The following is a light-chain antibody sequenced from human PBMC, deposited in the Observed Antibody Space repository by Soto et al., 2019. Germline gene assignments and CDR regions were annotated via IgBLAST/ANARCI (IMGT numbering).Light chain of an antibody. V-gene: IGLV2-14*01. J-gene: IGLJ3*02. CDR1: SSDVGNYNY. CDR3: SSFTSSSTWV. CDR2: DVS. Sequence: QSALTQPASVSGSPGQSITISCTGTSSDVGNYNYVSWHQQHPGKAPKLMIYDVSNRPSGVSNRFSGSKSGNTASLTISGLQAEDEADYYCSSFTSSSTWVFGGGTKLTVL.